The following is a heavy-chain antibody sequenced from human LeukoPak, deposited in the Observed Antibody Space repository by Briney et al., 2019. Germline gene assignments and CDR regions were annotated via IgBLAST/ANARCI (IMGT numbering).Heavy chain of an antibody. J-gene: IGHJ6*03. CDR1: GYTFISYD. Sequence: SVKVSCKASGYTFISYDINWVRQAPGQGFEWMGGFIPIFGTANYAQKFQGRVMITADESTSTGYMELSSLRSEDTAVYYCARSPPGLIYMDVWGKGTTVSVSS. CDR2: FIPIFGTA. D-gene: IGHD2-8*01. CDR3: ARSPPGLIYMDV. V-gene: IGHV1-69*13.